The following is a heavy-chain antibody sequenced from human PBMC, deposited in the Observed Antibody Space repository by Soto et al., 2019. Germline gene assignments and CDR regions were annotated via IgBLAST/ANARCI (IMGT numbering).Heavy chain of an antibody. Sequence: GASVKVSCKASGYTFAGYYMHWVRQAPGQGLEWMGWINPNSGGTNYAQKFQGWVTMTRDTSISTAYMELSRLRSDDTAVYSCARESNTVNWCDPWGQGTRVTVSS. CDR1: GYTFAGYY. CDR3: ARESNTVNWCDP. V-gene: IGHV1-2*04. J-gene: IGHJ5*02. D-gene: IGHD4-4*01. CDR2: INPNSGGT.